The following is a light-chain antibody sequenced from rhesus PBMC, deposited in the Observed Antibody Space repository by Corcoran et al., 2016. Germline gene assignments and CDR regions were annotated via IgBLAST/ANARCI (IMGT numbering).Light chain of an antibody. CDR3: VQAMAFPLT. J-gene: IGKJ4*01. Sequence: DIVMTQTPLSLPITPGEPASISCRSSQNLLHSNGNTYLHWYLQKPGQSPQLLIYGGSHRASGIPDRFSGSGSGTDFTRKITKVGAEDVGVYYCVQAMAFPLTFGGGAKVELK. CDR2: GGS. CDR1: QNLLHSNGNTY. V-gene: IGKV2-72*01.